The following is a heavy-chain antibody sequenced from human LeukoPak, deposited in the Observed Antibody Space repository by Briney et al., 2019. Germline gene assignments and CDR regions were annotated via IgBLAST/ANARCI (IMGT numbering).Heavy chain of an antibody. CDR1: GGSISSGSYY. J-gene: IGHJ4*02. D-gene: IGHD5-12*01. CDR2: IYTSGST. CDR3: AREEYSGYDYEGDFDY. V-gene: IGHV4-61*02. Sequence: SETLSLTCTVSGGSISSGSYYWSWIRQPAGKGLEWIGRIYTSGSTNYNPSLKSRVTISVDTSKNQFSLKLSSVTAADTAVYYCAREEYSGYDYEGDFDYWGQGTLVTVSS.